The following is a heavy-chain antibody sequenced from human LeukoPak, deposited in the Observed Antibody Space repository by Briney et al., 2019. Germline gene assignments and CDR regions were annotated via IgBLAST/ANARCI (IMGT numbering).Heavy chain of an antibody. J-gene: IGHJ4*02. CDR1: GGSISSYY. V-gene: IGHV4-59*01. D-gene: IGHD3-22*01. CDR3: ARALWGYDSSGYLDY. CDR2: IYYSGST. Sequence: SETLSLTCTVSGGSISSYYWSWIRQPPGKGPEWIGYIYYSGSTNYNPSLKSRVTISVDTSKNQFSLKLSSVTAADTAVYYCARALWGYDSSGYLDYWGQGTLVTVSS.